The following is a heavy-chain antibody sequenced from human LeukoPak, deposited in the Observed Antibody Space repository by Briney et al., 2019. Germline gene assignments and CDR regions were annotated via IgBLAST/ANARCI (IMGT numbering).Heavy chain of an antibody. CDR1: GGSISSYY. V-gene: IGHV4-59*01. Sequence: SETLSLTCTVSGGSISSYYWSWIRQPPGKGLEWIGYIYYSGSTNYNPSLKSRVTISVDTSKNQFSPKLSSVTAADTAVYYCARDPTLGYMDVWGKGTTVTVSS. CDR2: IYYSGST. CDR3: ARDPTLGYMDV. D-gene: IGHD7-27*01. J-gene: IGHJ6*03.